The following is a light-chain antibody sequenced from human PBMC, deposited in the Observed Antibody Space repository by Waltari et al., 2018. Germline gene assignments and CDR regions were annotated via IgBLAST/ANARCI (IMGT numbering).Light chain of an antibody. CDR3: SSYAGSGTVV. J-gene: IGLJ2*01. V-gene: IGLV2-8*01. CDR1: SRYIGRYHF. CDR2: DVT. Sequence: QSALTQPPSASGSPGQTVAIPCTGTSRYIGRYHFVSWYQQDPGKAPKLIVYDVTKRPSGVPDRFSGSKSGNTASLIVSGLQAGDEADYYCSSYAGSGTVVFGGGTKLTVL.